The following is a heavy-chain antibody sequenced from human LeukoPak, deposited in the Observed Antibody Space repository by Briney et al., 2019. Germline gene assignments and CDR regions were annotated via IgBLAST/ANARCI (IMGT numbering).Heavy chain of an antibody. V-gene: IGHV4-59*08. D-gene: IGHD3-22*01. CDR3: ARHGYYDSSGYDPLGYFQH. CDR2: IYYSGST. J-gene: IGHJ1*01. Sequence: SETLSLTCTVSGGSISSYYWSWIRQPPGKGLEWIGHIYYSGSTNYNPSLKSRVTISVDTSKNQFSLKLSSVTAADTAVYYCARHGYYDSSGYDPLGYFQHWGQGTLVTVSS. CDR1: GGSISSYY.